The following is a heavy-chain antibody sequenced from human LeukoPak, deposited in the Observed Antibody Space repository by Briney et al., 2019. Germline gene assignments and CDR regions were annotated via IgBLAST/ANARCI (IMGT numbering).Heavy chain of an antibody. CDR2: INTKSSRT. V-gene: IGHV1-2*02. D-gene: IGHD3-3*01. CDR3: ARADFIDAGPYLIGP. CDR1: GYSFTDYY. Sequence: ASVKVSCKTSGYSFTDYYIHWVRQPPGQGLEWMGWINTKSSRTSSARKFQGRVTMTRDPSITTVYMDMAWLTSDDTAIYFCARADFIDAGPYLIGPWGQGTLVTVSS. J-gene: IGHJ5*02.